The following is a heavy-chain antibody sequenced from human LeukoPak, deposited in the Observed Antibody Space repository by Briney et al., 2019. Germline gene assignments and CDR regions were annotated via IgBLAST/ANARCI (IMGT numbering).Heavy chain of an antibody. CDR2: INSDGSST. CDR1: GFTFSSYW. CDR3: ARDRTNREYDEKFDY. V-gene: IGHV3-74*01. J-gene: IGHJ4*02. Sequence: PGGSLRLSCAASGFTFSSYWMHWVRQAPGKGLVWVSRINSDGSSTTYADSVKGRFTISRDNSKNTVYLQMNSLRADDTAVYYCARDRTNREYDEKFDYWGQGTLVTVSS. D-gene: IGHD3-3*01.